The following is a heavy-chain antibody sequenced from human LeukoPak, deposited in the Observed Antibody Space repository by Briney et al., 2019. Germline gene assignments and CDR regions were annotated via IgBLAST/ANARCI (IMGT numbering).Heavy chain of an antibody. V-gene: IGHV4-4*02. CDR1: GGSISSSNW. CDR3: ARSGGLWLLTYYFDY. D-gene: IGHD3-22*01. J-gene: IGHJ4*02. Sequence: PSETLSLTCAVSGGSISSSNWWSWIRQPPGKGLEWIGSIYYSGSTYYNPSLKSRVTISVDTSKNQLSLKLSSVTAADTAVYFCARSGGLWLLTYYFDYWGQGTLVTVSS. CDR2: IYYSGST.